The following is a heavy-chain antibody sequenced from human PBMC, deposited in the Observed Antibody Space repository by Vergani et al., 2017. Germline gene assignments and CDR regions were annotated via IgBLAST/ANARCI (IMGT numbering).Heavy chain of an antibody. CDR3: AKDKGRAPWSMAAAGVSLYGMDV. V-gene: IGHV3-23*01. CDR1: GFTFSSYA. D-gene: IGHD6-6*01. J-gene: IGHJ6*02. Sequence: EVQLLESGGGLVQPGGSLRLSCAASGFTFSSYAMSWVRQAPGKGLEWVSAISGSGGSTYYADSVKGRFTISRDNSKNTLYLQMNSRRAEDTAVYYCAKDKGRAPWSMAAAGVSLYGMDVGGQGTRVTVS. CDR2: ISGSGGST.